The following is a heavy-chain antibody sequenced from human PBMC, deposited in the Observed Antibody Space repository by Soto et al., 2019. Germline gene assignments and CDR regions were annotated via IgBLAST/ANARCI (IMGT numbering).Heavy chain of an antibody. Sequence: SETLSLTCTVSGGSISSSSYYWGWIRQPPGKGLEWIRSIYYSGSTYYHPSLKSRVTISVDTSKNQFSLKLSSVTAADTAVYYCARHVGYSSSSGGSAYWGQGTLVTVSS. CDR3: ARHVGYSSSSGGSAY. CDR1: GGSISSSSYY. CDR2: IYYSGST. J-gene: IGHJ4*02. D-gene: IGHD6-6*01. V-gene: IGHV4-39*01.